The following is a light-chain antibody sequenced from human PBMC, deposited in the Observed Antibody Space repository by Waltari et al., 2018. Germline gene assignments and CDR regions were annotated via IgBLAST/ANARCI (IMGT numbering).Light chain of an antibody. V-gene: IGLV2-11*01. J-gene: IGLJ2*01. CDR1: SSDVGGYNY. CDR3: CSYAGSYTLMI. Sequence: QSALTQPRSVSGSPGQSVTISCTGTSSDVGGYNYVSWYQHHPGKVPKLMIYDVSERPSGVPDRFSGSKSGNTASLTISGLQAEDEADYYCCSYAGSYTLMILGGGTKLTVL. CDR2: DVS.